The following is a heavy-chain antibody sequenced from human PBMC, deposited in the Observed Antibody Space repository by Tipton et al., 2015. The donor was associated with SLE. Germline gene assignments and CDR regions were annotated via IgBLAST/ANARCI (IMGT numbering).Heavy chain of an antibody. CDR1: GGSISSGSYY. D-gene: IGHD1-26*01. Sequence: TLSLTCTVSGGSISSGSYYWSWIRQPAGKGLEWIGRIYTSGSTNYNPSLKSRVTISVDTSKNQFSLKLSSVTAADTAVYYRARDYSRYSGSSAAFDIWGQGTMVTVSS. J-gene: IGHJ3*02. CDR3: ARDYSRYSGSSAAFDI. CDR2: IYTSGST. V-gene: IGHV4-61*02.